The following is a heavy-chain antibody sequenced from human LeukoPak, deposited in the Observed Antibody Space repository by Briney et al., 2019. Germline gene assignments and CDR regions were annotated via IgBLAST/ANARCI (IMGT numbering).Heavy chain of an antibody. D-gene: IGHD1-14*01. V-gene: IGHV4-39*07. J-gene: IGHJ3*02. CDR2: IYYSGST. Sequence: TSETLSLTCTVSGGSISSSSYYWGWIRQPPGKGLEWIGSIYYSGSTYYNPSLKSRVTISVDTSKNQFSLKLSSVTAADTAVYYCAREGITGPSDAFDIWGQGTMVTVSS. CDR1: GGSISSSSYY. CDR3: AREGITGPSDAFDI.